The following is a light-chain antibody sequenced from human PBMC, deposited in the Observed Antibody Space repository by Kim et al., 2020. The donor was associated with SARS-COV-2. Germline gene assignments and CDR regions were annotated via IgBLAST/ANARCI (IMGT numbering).Light chain of an antibody. Sequence: SSELTQDPAVSVALGQTVRITCQGDSLRNYYASWYQQKPRQAPVVVIYGRNDRPSGIPDRFSGSNSGNTASLTITGAQAEDEANYYCNSRDSSGYHLVFG. J-gene: IGLJ3*02. CDR3: NSRDSSGYHLV. CDR1: SLRNYY. CDR2: GRN. V-gene: IGLV3-19*01.